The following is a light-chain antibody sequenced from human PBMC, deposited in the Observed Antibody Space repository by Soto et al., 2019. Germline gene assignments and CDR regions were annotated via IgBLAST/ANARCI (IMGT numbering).Light chain of an antibody. Sequence: DIVMTQSPDFLGVSLGERATINCKSSQSLLYSSTNKNYLVWYQQKPGQPPKVLIHWATTRESGVPDRFSGSGSGTDFTLTISSLHPKDVALYYCQQYYSTPPTFGQGTRLEIK. CDR2: WAT. J-gene: IGKJ5*01. CDR3: QQYYSTPPT. CDR1: QSLLYSSTNKNY. V-gene: IGKV4-1*01.